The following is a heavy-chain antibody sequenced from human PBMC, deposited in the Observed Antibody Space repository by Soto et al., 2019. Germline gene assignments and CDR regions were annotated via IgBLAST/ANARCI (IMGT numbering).Heavy chain of an antibody. Sequence: ETLSLTCAFYVGSFSGYYWSWIRQPPGKGLEWIGEINHSGSTNYNPSLKSRVTISVDTSKNQFSLKLSSVTAADTAVYYCASSTPWGFGELYYYGMDVWGQGTTVTVSS. J-gene: IGHJ6*02. D-gene: IGHD3-10*01. V-gene: IGHV4-34*01. CDR2: INHSGST. CDR3: ASSTPWGFGELYYYGMDV. CDR1: VGSFSGYY.